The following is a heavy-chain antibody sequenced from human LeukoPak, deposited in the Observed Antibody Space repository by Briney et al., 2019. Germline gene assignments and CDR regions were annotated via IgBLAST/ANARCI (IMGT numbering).Heavy chain of an antibody. Sequence: SETLSLTCTVSGGSISSSSYYWGWIRQPPGKGLEWIVSIYYSGSTYYNPSLKSRVTISVDTSKNQFSLKLSSVTAADTAVYYCARGRHPILRFLEWSTYYFDYWGQGTLVTVSS. CDR3: ARGRHPILRFLEWSTYYFDY. CDR1: GGSISSSSYY. J-gene: IGHJ4*02. CDR2: IYYSGST. V-gene: IGHV4-39*01. D-gene: IGHD3-3*01.